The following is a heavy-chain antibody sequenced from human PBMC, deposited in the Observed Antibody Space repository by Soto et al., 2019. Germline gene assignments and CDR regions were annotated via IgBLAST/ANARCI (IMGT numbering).Heavy chain of an antibody. V-gene: IGHV1-69*13. CDR3: AREYDSSGYPHPPGY. Sequence: SVKVSCKASGGTFSSYAISWVRQAPGQGLEWMGGIIPIFGTANYAQKFQGRVTITADESTSTAYMELSSLRSEDTAVYYCAREYDSSGYPHPPGYWGQGTLVTVSS. CDR2: IIPIFGTA. D-gene: IGHD3-22*01. J-gene: IGHJ4*02. CDR1: GGTFSSYA.